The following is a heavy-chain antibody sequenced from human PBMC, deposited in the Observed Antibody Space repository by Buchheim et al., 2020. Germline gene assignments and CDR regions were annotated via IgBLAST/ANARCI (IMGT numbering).Heavy chain of an antibody. CDR2: IYYSGST. CDR3: ASLNIAARVFDS. V-gene: IGHV4-59*01. CDR1: GDSISTYY. J-gene: IGHJ4*02. D-gene: IGHD6-6*01. Sequence: QVQLQESGPGLVKPSETLSLTCTVSGDSISTYYLSWIRQPPGKGLEWIGYIYYSGSTNYNPSLKSRVTISVDTSKNQFSLKLSSVTAADTAVYYCASLNIAARVFDSWGQGTL.